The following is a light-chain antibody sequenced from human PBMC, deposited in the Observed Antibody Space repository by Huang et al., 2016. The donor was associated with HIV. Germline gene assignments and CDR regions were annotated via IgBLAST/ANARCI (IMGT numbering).Light chain of an antibody. CDR3: QQRSSWYT. V-gene: IGKV3-11*01. Sequence: IVLTQSPATLSLSPGERATLSCRASQSVSSYLAWYQQKPGQAPRLLIYDASNRATGIPARFSGSGSVTDFTITISSLEPEDVAVYYCQQRSSWYTFGQGTKLEIK. J-gene: IGKJ2*01. CDR1: QSVSSY. CDR2: DAS.